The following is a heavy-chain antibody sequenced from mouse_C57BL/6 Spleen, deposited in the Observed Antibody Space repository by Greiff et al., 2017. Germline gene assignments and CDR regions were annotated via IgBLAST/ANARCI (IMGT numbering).Heavy chain of an antibody. Sequence: EVMLVESGGGLVQPGGSLSLSCAASGFTFTDYYMSWVRQPPGKALEWLGFIRNKANGYTTEYSASVKGRFTISRDNSQSILYLQMNALRAEDRATYYCARYRAGFDYWGQGTTLTVSS. CDR2: IRNKANGYTT. CDR1: GFTFTDYY. D-gene: IGHD4-1*01. J-gene: IGHJ2*01. CDR3: ARYRAGFDY. V-gene: IGHV7-3*01.